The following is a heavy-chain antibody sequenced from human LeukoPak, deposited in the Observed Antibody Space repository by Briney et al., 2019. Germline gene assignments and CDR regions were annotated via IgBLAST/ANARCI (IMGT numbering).Heavy chain of an antibody. D-gene: IGHD3-16*02. CDR2: INPSGGST. J-gene: IGHJ4*02. V-gene: IGHV1-46*01. CDR3: ARDIPYEVTFGGVTVMGSFVLDY. CDR1: QYNFTSYY. Sequence: ASVKVSCKASQYNFTSYYIHWVRQAPGQGLEWMGIINPSGGSTSYAQEFQGRVTMTRDTSTTTVYIELGSLRSEDTAVYYCARDIPYEVTFGGVTVMGSFVLDYWGQGTLVTVSS.